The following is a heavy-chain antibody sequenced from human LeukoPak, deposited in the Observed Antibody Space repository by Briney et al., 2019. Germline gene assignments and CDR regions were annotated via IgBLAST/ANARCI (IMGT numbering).Heavy chain of an antibody. CDR1: GGSFTKHQ. J-gene: IGHJ2*01. CDR3: ARGRGYCSSTSCRYFDL. CDR2: INHSGST. V-gene: IGHV4-34*01. Sequence: SETLSLTCAVYGGSFTKHQWSWIRQPPGKGLEWIGEINHSGSTNYNPSLKSRVTISVDTSKNQFSLKLSSVTAADTAVYYCARGRGYCSSTSCRYFDLWGRGTLVTVSS. D-gene: IGHD2-2*03.